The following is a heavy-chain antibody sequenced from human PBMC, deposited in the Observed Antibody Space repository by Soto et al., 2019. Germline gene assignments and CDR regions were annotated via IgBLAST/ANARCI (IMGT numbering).Heavy chain of an antibody. D-gene: IGHD3-22*01. CDR2: IKSKTDGGTT. CDR3: TSNLYYYDSSGYYYFDY. J-gene: IGHJ4*02. V-gene: IGHV3-15*01. Sequence: GGSLRLSCAAYGFTFSNAWMSWVRQAPGKGLEWVGRIKSKTDGGTTDYAAPVKGRFTISRDDSKNTLYLQMNSLKTEDTAVYYCTSNLYYYDSSGYYYFDYWGQGTLVTVSS. CDR1: GFTFSNAW.